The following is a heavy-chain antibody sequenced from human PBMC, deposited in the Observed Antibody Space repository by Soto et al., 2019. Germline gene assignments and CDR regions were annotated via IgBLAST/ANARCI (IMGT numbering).Heavy chain of an antibody. CDR3: ARGSDVGVEPPSPGLFDY. Sequence: SETLSLTCTISDDSISTYYWNWIRQAPGKGLEWIAYISYTGTTNYNPSLKSRVTVSIDTSKNQFSLKVNSVTAADTAFYYFARGSDVGVEPPSPGLFDYWGQGTLVTVSS. J-gene: IGHJ4*02. CDR1: DDSISTYY. V-gene: IGHV4-59*01. CDR2: ISYTGTT. D-gene: IGHD2-2*01.